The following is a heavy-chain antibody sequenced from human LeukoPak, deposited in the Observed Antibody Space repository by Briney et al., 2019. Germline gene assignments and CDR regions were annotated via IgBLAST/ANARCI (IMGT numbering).Heavy chain of an antibody. CDR3: ASFAREGVVVTHFDY. J-gene: IGHJ4*02. Sequence: SETPSLTCAVYGGSFSGYYWSWIRQPPGKGLEWIGEINHSGSTNYNPSLKSRVTISVDTSKNQFSLKLSSVTAADTAVYYCASFAREGVVVTHFDYWGQGTLVTVSS. D-gene: IGHD3-22*01. CDR2: INHSGST. V-gene: IGHV4-34*01. CDR1: GGSFSGYY.